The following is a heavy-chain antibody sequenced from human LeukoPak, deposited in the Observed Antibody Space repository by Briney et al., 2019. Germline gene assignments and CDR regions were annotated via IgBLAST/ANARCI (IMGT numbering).Heavy chain of an antibody. V-gene: IGHV3-30-3*01. CDR2: ISYDGSNK. D-gene: IGHD1-1*01. CDR1: GFTFSSYA. CDR3: ARVARLERPDRIWFDP. Sequence: PGRSLRLSCAASGFTFSSYAMHWVRQAPGKGLEWVAVISYDGSNKYYADSVKGRFTISRDNAKNSLYLQMNSLRAEDTAVYYCARVARLERPDRIWFDPWGQGTLVTVSS. J-gene: IGHJ5*02.